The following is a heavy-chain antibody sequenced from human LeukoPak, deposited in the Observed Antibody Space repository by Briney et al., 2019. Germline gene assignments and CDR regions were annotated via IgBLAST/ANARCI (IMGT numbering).Heavy chain of an antibody. V-gene: IGHV1-69*05. CDR1: GCTFSSYS. D-gene: IGHD3-10*01. CDR2: IIPIFGTA. CDR3: ARDGELEVDLDYYYYYYMDV. J-gene: IGHJ6*03. Sequence: SVKVSCKASGCTFSSYSISWVRQAPGQGLEWMGGIIPIFGTANYAQKFQGRVTITTDESTGTAYMELSSLRSDDTAVYYCARDGELEVDLDYYYYYYMDVWGKGTTVTVSS.